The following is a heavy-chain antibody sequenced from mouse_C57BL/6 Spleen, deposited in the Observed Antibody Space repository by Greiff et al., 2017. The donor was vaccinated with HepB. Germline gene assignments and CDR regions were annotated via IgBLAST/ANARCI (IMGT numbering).Heavy chain of an antibody. CDR2: IYPGSGNT. CDR1: GYTFTDYY. Sequence: VQLQQSGAELVRPGASVKLSCKASGYTFTDYYINWVKQRPGQGLEWIARIYPGSGNTYYNEKFKGKATLTAEKSSSTAYMQLSSLTSEDSAVYFCARRGDGYYASLWYFDVWGTGTTVTVSS. V-gene: IGHV1-76*01. J-gene: IGHJ1*03. CDR3: ARRGDGYYASLWYFDV. D-gene: IGHD2-3*01.